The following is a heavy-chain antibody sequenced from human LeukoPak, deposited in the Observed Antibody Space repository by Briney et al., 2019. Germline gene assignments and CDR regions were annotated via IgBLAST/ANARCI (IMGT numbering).Heavy chain of an antibody. CDR1: GFTVSNNY. Sequence: GGSLRFSCAASGFTVSNNYMSWVRQAPGKGPEWVSVIHSGGTTNYADSVQGRFTISRDNSKTTVYLHMNSLRAEDTAVYYCARDSDSGYGPFASWGQGTLVTVSS. D-gene: IGHD5-12*01. CDR3: ARDSDSGYGPFAS. J-gene: IGHJ4*02. CDR2: IHSGGTT. V-gene: IGHV3-53*01.